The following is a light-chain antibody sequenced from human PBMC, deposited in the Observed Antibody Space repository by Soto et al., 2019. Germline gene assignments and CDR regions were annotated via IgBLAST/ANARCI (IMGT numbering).Light chain of an antibody. CDR2: DAS. Sequence: EIVLTQSPSTLSFSPGERATLSSRASQSVSSYLAWYQQKPGQAPRLLIYDASNRATGIPARFSGSGSGTDFTLTISSLEPEDFAVYYCQQRSNWLALTFGGGTKVDIK. CDR1: QSVSSY. V-gene: IGKV3-11*01. J-gene: IGKJ4*01. CDR3: QQRSNWLALT.